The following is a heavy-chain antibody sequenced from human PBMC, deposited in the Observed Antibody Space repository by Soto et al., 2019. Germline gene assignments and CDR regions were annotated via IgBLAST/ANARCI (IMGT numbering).Heavy chain of an antibody. CDR3: AGPLSGYSSSSDAFDI. D-gene: IGHD6-13*01. CDR1: GFTFSSYG. Sequence: GGSLRLSCAASGFTFSSYGMHWVRQAPGKGLEWVAVIWYDGSNKYYADSVKGRFTISRDNSKNTLYLQMNSLRAEDTAVYYCAGPLSGYSSSSDAFDIWGQGTMVTVSS. J-gene: IGHJ3*02. V-gene: IGHV3-33*01. CDR2: IWYDGSNK.